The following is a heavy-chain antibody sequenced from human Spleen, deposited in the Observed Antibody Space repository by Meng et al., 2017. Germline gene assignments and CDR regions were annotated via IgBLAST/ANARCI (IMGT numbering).Heavy chain of an antibody. CDR3: ARDFGGWYDV. V-gene: IGHV3-23*01. CDR1: GFTFSSYA. J-gene: IGHJ5*02. D-gene: IGHD3-3*01. Sequence: EVQLLESGGGLVQPGGSLRLSCAASGFTFSSYAMSWVRQAPGKGLEWVSAISGSGGSTYYADSVKGRFTISRDDAKNTVYLQMNSLRVEDTAVYYCARDFGGWYDVWGQGTLVTVSS. CDR2: ISGSGGST.